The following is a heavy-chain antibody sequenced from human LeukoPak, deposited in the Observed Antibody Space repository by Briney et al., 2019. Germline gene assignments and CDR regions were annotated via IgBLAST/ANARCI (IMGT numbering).Heavy chain of an antibody. CDR1: GGSFSGYY. CDR2: INHSGST. J-gene: IGHJ6*03. CDR3: ARRPILTGYYMDV. D-gene: IGHD3-9*01. Sequence: PSETLSLTCAVYGGSFSGYYWSWIRQPPGKGLEWIGEINHSGSTYYNPSLKSRVTISVDTSKNQFSLKLSSVTAADTAVYYCARRPILTGYYMDVWGKGTTVTISS. V-gene: IGHV4-34*01.